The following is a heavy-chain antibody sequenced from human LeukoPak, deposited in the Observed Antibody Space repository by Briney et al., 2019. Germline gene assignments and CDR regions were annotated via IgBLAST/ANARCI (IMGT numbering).Heavy chain of an antibody. CDR2: IKIDDSST. CDR1: GFTFSSYW. V-gene: IGHV3-74*01. CDR3: ARDGSGWFSDY. D-gene: IGHD6-19*01. J-gene: IGHJ4*02. Sequence: PGGSLRLSCVASGFTFSSYWMHWVRQAPGKGLVWVSRIKIDDSSTNYADSVKGRFTISRDTAKNTLYLQMNSLRAEDTALYHCARDGSGWFSDYWGQGTLVTVSS.